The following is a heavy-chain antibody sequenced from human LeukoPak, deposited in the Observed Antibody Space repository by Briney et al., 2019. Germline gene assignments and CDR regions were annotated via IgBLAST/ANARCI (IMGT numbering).Heavy chain of an antibody. D-gene: IGHD5-12*01. Sequence: GGSLRLSCAASGFTFSSYAVHWVRQAPGKGLEWVAVISYDGSNKYYADSVKGRFTISRDNSKNTLYLQMNSLRPEDTAVFYCAKDLYVAAGDYDSALDCWGQGTLVTVSS. V-gene: IGHV3-30*04. CDR2: ISYDGSNK. CDR3: AKDLYVAAGDYDSALDC. J-gene: IGHJ4*02. CDR1: GFTFSSYA.